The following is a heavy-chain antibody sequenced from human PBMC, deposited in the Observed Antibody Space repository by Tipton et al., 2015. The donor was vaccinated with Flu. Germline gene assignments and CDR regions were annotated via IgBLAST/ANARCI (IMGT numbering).Heavy chain of an antibody. Sequence: TLSLTCTVSGYSISTGYYWAWIRQPPGKGLEWIGSIYHSGTSYSNLSLESRVSMSVDTSRNQFSLKVSSVTAADTAVYYCARVEYFGSGTSNYWGQGTLVTVSS. V-gene: IGHV4-38-2*02. J-gene: IGHJ4*02. CDR1: GYSISTGYY. D-gene: IGHD3-10*01. CDR2: IYHSGTS. CDR3: ARVEYFGSGTSNY.